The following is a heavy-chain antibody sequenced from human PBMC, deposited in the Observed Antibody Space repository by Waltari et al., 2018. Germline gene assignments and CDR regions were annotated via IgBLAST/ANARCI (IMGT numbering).Heavy chain of an antibody. Sequence: QVQLQQRGAGLLKPSETLSLTCAVYGGSFSGYYWSWIRQPPGKGLEWIGEINHSGSTNYNPSLKSRVTISVDTSKNQFSLKLSSVTAADTAVYYCARGGPLIEYNWFDPWGQGTLVTVSS. CDR3: ARGGPLIEYNWFDP. CDR1: GGSFSGYY. J-gene: IGHJ5*02. CDR2: INHSGST. V-gene: IGHV4-34*01.